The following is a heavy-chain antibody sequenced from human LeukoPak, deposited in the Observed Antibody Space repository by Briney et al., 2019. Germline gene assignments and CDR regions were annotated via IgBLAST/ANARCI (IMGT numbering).Heavy chain of an antibody. J-gene: IGHJ4*02. Sequence: PSETLSLTCTVSGGSISSGGYYWSWIRQHPGKGLEWIGYIYYSGSTYYNPSLKSRVTISVDTSKNQFSLELSSVTAADTAVYYCARVGLYCSGGSCYSFDYWGQGTLVTVSS. V-gene: IGHV4-31*03. D-gene: IGHD2-15*01. CDR3: ARVGLYCSGGSCYSFDY. CDR2: IYYSGST. CDR1: GGSISSGGYY.